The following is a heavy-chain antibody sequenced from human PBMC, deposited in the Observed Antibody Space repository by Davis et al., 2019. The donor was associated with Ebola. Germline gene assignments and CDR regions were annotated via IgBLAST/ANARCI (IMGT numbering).Heavy chain of an antibody. CDR3: AKVSADRPGYSSGWYSGPFDY. J-gene: IGHJ4*02. Sequence: GESLKISCAASGFTFSSYAMHWVRQAPGKGLEWVAVISYDGSNKYYADSVKGRFTISRDNSKNTLYLQMNSLRAEDTAVYYCAKVSADRPGYSSGWYSGPFDYWGQGTLVTVSS. V-gene: IGHV3-30*04. CDR2: ISYDGSNK. D-gene: IGHD6-19*01. CDR1: GFTFSSYA.